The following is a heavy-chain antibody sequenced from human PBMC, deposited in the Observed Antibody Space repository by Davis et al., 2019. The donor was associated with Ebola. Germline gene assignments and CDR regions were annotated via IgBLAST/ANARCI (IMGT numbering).Heavy chain of an antibody. J-gene: IGHJ4*02. D-gene: IGHD4-17*01. V-gene: IGHV1-18*01. CDR1: GYTFTSYG. Sequence: ASVTVSCKASGYTFTSYGISWVRQAPGQGPEWMGWMSAYNGNTNYAQKLQGRVTMTTDTSTSTAYMELRSLRSEDTAVYYCAGQYYGDYLFDYWGQGTLVTVSS. CDR2: MSAYNGNT. CDR3: AGQYYGDYLFDY.